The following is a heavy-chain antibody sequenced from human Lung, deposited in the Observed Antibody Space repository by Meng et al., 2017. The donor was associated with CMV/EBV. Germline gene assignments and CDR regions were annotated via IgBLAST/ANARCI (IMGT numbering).Heavy chain of an antibody. CDR1: GFTISIYW. Sequence: WGSXCLXCAVSGFTISIYWMSWVRQAPGKGLEWVANIKEDGTENNYADSVKGRFTISRDNAKNSLYLQMNSLRAEDTAVYYCARDQPGGYCSDFCYYGMDVWXQGTTVTVSS. J-gene: IGHJ6*02. D-gene: IGHD2-2*03. CDR2: IKEDGTEN. V-gene: IGHV3-7*01. CDR3: ARDQPGGYCSDFCYYGMDV.